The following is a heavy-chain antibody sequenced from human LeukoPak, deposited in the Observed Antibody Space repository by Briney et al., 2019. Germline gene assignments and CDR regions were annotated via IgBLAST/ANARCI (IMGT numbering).Heavy chain of an antibody. D-gene: IGHD7-27*01. CDR2: IYTSGST. J-gene: IGHJ4*02. CDR1: GGSISSGSYY. CDR3: ARLELGAAYYFDY. Sequence: SQTLSLTCTVSGGSISSGSYYWSWIRQPAGKGLEWIGRIYTSGSTNYNPSLKSRVTISVDTSKNQFSLKLSSVTAADTAVYYCARLELGAAYYFDYWGQGTLVTVSS. V-gene: IGHV4-61*02.